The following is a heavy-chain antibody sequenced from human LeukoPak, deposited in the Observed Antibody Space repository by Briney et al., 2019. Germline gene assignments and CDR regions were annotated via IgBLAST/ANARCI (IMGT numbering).Heavy chain of an antibody. J-gene: IGHJ4*02. CDR2: ISGSGDTT. D-gene: IGHD1-1*01. V-gene: IGHV3-23*01. Sequence: GGSLRLSCAASGLIVSSDYLAWVRQAPGKGLEWVSTISGSGDTTYYADSVKGRFTISRDNLKNTLYVQMNSLRVEDTAVYYCAKGHSAHGTGFDYWGQGTLVIVSS. CDR1: GLIVSSDY. CDR3: AKGHSAHGTGFDY.